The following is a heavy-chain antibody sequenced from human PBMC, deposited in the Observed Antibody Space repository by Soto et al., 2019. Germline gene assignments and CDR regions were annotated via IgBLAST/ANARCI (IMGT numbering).Heavy chain of an antibody. J-gene: IGHJ3*02. V-gene: IGHV5-51*01. Sequence: ESLKISCKGSGYSFTSYWIGWVRQMPGKGLEWMGIIYPGDSDTRYSPSFQGQVTISADKSISTAYLQWSSLKASDTAMYYCARGRAPPVLRFLEWSDAFDIWGQGTMVTVSS. CDR2: IYPGDSDT. D-gene: IGHD3-3*01. CDR1: GYSFTSYW. CDR3: ARGRAPPVLRFLEWSDAFDI.